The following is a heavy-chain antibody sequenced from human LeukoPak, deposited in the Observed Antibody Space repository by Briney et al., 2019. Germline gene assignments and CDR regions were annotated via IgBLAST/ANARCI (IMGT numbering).Heavy chain of an antibody. J-gene: IGHJ6*02. CDR3: AVFLEWQGATYYGMDV. V-gene: IGHV3-48*02. D-gene: IGHD3-3*01. Sequence: GGSLRLSSAASGFTLSSYSMNWVRQAPGKGLEWVSYISRSSRTIYYADSVKGRFTISRDNAKNSLYLQMNSLRDEDTAVYYCAVFLEWQGATYYGMDVWGQGTTVTVSS. CDR1: GFTLSSYS. CDR2: ISRSSRTI.